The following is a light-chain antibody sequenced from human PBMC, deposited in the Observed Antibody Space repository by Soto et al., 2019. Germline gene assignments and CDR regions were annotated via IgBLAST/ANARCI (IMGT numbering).Light chain of an antibody. CDR3: QTWGSGPVL. CDR2: LNSDGSH. Sequence: QLVLTQSPSASASLGASVRLTCTLSGGHNTYAIAWHQQQPGKGPRYLMKLNSDGSHTKGDGIPDRFSGSTSGTEHFLIISSLQSDDEADYYCQTWGSGPVLFGGGTKLTVL. J-gene: IGLJ3*02. V-gene: IGLV4-69*02. CDR1: GGHNTYA.